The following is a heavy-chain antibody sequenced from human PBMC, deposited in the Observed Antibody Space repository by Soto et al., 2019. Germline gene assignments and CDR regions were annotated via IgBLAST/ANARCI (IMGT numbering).Heavy chain of an antibody. D-gene: IGHD6-19*01. J-gene: IGHJ6*02. CDR2: ISYDGSNK. V-gene: IGHV3-30*03. CDR1: GFTFSSYG. Sequence: QVQLVESGGGVVQPGRSLRLSCAASGFTFSSYGMHWVRQAPGKGLEWVAVISYDGSNKYYADSVKGRFTISRDNSKNTLYLQMNSLRAEDTAVYYCAILNAPERIAVAGNNYYYGMDVWGQGTTVTVSS. CDR3: AILNAPERIAVAGNNYYYGMDV.